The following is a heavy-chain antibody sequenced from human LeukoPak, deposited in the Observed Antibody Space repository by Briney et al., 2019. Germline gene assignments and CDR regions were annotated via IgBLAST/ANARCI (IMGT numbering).Heavy chain of an antibody. Sequence: GGSLRLSCAASGFTFSSYGMHWVRQAPGKGLEWVAFIRYDGSNKYYADSVKGRFTIPRDNSKNTLYLQMNSLRAEDTAVYYCAKDREVVPAALDYWGQGALVTVSS. CDR1: GFTFSSYG. D-gene: IGHD2-2*01. CDR2: IRYDGSNK. V-gene: IGHV3-30*02. CDR3: AKDREVVPAALDY. J-gene: IGHJ4*02.